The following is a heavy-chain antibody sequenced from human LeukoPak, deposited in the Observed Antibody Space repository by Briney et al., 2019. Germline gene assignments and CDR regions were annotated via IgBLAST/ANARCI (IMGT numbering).Heavy chain of an antibody. V-gene: IGHV4-38-2*01. CDR3: ARRLPSTVFDN. D-gene: IGHD1-1*01. CDR2: IYHTGTT. J-gene: IGHJ4*02. CDR1: GYSINTGSY. Sequence: SETVSLTCAVSGYSINTGSYWGWIRQPPGKGLEWIGHIYHTGTTQYNPSLSSRVSMSVDTSKNHFSLTLTSVTAADTAIYYCARRLPSTVFDNWGQGALVTVSS.